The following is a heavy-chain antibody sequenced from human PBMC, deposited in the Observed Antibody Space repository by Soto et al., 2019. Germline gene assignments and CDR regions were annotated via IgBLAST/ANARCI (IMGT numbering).Heavy chain of an antibody. Sequence: PGESLKISCKGFGYSFTNKWIGWVRQMPGKGLEGMGVIYPGDSDTRYSPSFQGQVTIPVDKSISTAYLHWSSLKASDPALYFCARRDRSGWFDAFDVWGQGTKVTVSS. V-gene: IGHV5-51*01. CDR3: ARRDRSGWFDAFDV. CDR1: GYSFTNKW. CDR2: IYPGDSDT. D-gene: IGHD6-19*01. J-gene: IGHJ3*01.